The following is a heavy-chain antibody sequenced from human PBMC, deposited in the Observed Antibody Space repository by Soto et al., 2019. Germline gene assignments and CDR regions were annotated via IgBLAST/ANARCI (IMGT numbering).Heavy chain of an antibody. V-gene: IGHV3-64*01. Sequence: EVQLVESGGGLVQPGGSLRLSCAASGFTFSSYAMHWVRQAPGKGLEYVSAISSNGGSTYYANSVKGRFTISRGNSKNTLYLQMGSLRAEDMAVYCCARQWRDSYYVDYWGLGTLVTVSS. J-gene: IGHJ4*02. CDR1: GFTFSSYA. CDR2: ISSNGGST. D-gene: IGHD6-19*01. CDR3: ARQWRDSYYVDY.